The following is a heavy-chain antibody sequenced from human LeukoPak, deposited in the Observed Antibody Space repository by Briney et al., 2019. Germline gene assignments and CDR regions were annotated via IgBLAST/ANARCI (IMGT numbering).Heavy chain of an antibody. D-gene: IGHD2-2*01. J-gene: IGHJ6*03. Sequence: SETLSLTCTVSGGSISSYYWSWIRQPAGKGLEWIGRIYTSGSTNYNPSLKSRVTMSVDTSKNQFSLKLSSVTAADTAVYYCARTPYCSSTSCSEKNYYYYYMDVWGKGTTITVSS. CDR3: ARTPYCSSTSCSEKNYYYYYMDV. V-gene: IGHV4-4*07. CDR1: GGSISSYY. CDR2: IYTSGST.